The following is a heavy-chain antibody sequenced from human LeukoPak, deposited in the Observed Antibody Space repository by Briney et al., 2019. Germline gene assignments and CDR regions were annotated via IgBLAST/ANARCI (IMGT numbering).Heavy chain of an antibody. Sequence: GGSLRLSCAASGFTFSSYAMSWVRQAPGKGLEWVSAISGSGGSTYYADSVKGRFTISRDNSKNTLYLQMNSLRAEDTAVYYCAKDRLMYGSGTYPLHYWGQGTLVAVSS. D-gene: IGHD3-10*01. CDR1: GFTFSSYA. CDR2: ISGSGGST. J-gene: IGHJ4*02. CDR3: AKDRLMYGSGTYPLHY. V-gene: IGHV3-23*01.